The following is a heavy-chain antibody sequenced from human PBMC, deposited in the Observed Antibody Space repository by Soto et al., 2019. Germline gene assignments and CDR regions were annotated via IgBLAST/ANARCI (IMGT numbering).Heavy chain of an antibody. V-gene: IGHV4-31*03. CDR1: GGSISSGGYY. D-gene: IGHD3-22*01. CDR3: ATYHDSGGYYLKY. J-gene: IGHJ4*02. Sequence: QVQLQESGPGLVKPSQTLSLTCTVSGGSISSGGYYWSWIRQHPGKGLEWIGYIYYSGTSYYNPSLKSRFTISVDTSKNQFSLKLSSVTAADTAVYYCATYHDSGGYYLKYWGQGTLVTVSS. CDR2: IYYSGTS.